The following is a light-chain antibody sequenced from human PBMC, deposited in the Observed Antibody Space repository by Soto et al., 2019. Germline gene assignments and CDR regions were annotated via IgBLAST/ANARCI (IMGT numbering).Light chain of an antibody. CDR2: GAS. CDR3: QKYISAPST. J-gene: IGKJ3*01. CDR1: QGIRTY. V-gene: IGKV1-27*01. Sequence: DIQMTQSPSSLSASVGDRVTITCRASQGIRTYLAWYQQKPGKVPKLLIYGASTLQSGVPSRFSGSGSGTDFTLTISSLQPEDVATYYCQKYISAPSTVGPGTSVDIK.